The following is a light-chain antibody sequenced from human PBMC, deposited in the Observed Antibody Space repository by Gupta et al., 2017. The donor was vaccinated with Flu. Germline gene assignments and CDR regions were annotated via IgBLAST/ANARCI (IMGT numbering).Light chain of an antibody. J-gene: IGKJ1*01. Sequence: DIQMTQSHSTLSASVGDRVTIPCRASQSISSWLDWYQQKPGKAPQLLIYQASSLESGVPSRFSGSGSGTEFTLTISSLQPDDFATYYCQQYNSYPGTFGQGTKVEIK. CDR2: QAS. CDR1: QSISSW. CDR3: QQYNSYPGT. V-gene: IGKV1-5*03.